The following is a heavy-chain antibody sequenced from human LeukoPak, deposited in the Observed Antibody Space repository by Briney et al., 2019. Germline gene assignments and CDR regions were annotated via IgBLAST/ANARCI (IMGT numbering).Heavy chain of an antibody. Sequence: GASVKVSCKASGYTFTSYYMHWVRQAPGQGLEWMGIINPSSGSISYAQKFRGRVTMTRDTSTRTDEMALSSLRTEDTAVYYCARDGEMTTKLYYFDYWGQGTLVTVSS. CDR2: INPSSGSI. CDR1: GYTFTSYY. D-gene: IGHD5-24*01. CDR3: ARDGEMTTKLYYFDY. J-gene: IGHJ4*02. V-gene: IGHV1-46*01.